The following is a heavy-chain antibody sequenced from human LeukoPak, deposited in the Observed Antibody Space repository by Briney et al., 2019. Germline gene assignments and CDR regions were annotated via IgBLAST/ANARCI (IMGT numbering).Heavy chain of an antibody. D-gene: IGHD5-18*01. CDR3: ARTTDSYGYRYMDY. Sequence: ASVKVSCKASGYTFTSYYMHWVRQAPGQGLEWMGWINPNSGGTNYAQKFQGRVTMTRDTSISTAYMELSRLRSDDTAVYYCARTTDSYGYRYMDYWGQGTLVTVSS. CDR1: GYTFTSYY. CDR2: INPNSGGT. V-gene: IGHV1-2*02. J-gene: IGHJ4*02.